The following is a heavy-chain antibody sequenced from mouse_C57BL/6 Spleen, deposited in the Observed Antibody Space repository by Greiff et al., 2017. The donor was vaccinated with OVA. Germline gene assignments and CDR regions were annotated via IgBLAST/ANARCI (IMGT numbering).Heavy chain of an antibody. CDR2: INPHNGGT. CDR3: AGTSFDLDY. CDR1: GYTFTDYN. V-gene: IGHV1-22*01. J-gene: IGHJ2*01. Sequence: EVQLQQSGPELVKPGASVKMSCKASGYTFTDYNMHWVKQSHGKSLEWIGYINPHNGGTSYNQKFKGKATLTVNQSSSTAYMVLLSLTSEYSAVYYCAGTSFDLDYWGQGTTLTVSS. D-gene: IGHD1-1*01.